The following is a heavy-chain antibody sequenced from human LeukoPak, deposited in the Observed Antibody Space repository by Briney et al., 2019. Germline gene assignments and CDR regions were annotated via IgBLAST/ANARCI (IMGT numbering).Heavy chain of an antibody. CDR1: GFTFSIYA. D-gene: IGHD1-14*01. V-gene: IGHV3-23*01. Sequence: GPSLRLSCAASGFTFSIYAMSWVSQAPGKGLEWLSAISVKVVSTYYADSVKGRFSLSRNTSKNTLYLQMNSLRPEDTAVYYCAKKRQPGYYYYSYGMDVWGQGTTVTVSS. CDR3: AKKRQPGYYYYSYGMDV. J-gene: IGHJ6*02. CDR2: ISVKVVST.